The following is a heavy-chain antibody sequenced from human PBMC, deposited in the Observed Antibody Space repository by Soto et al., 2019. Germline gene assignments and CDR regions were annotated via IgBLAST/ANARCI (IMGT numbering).Heavy chain of an antibody. CDR1: GGTFNTYT. J-gene: IGHJ3*02. Sequence: GASVKVSCKASGGTFNTYTISWVRQAPGQGLEWMGRIIPILGIANYAQKFQGRVTITADESTSTAYMELSSLRSEDTAVYYCASRLTYYYDSSGPNPTHDDAFDIWGQGTMVTVSS. CDR3: ASRLTYYYDSSGPNPTHDDAFDI. CDR2: IIPILGIA. D-gene: IGHD3-22*01. V-gene: IGHV1-69*02.